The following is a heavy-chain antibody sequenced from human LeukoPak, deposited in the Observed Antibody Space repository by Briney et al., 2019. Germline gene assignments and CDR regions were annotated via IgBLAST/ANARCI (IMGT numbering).Heavy chain of an antibody. V-gene: IGHV1-18*01. Sequence: ASVKVSCTPSGYTFTNYGISWVRQAPGQGLEWMGWISGDNANTNYARKVQGRVTMTTDTSTSTAYMELRSLRSVDTAIYYCARHLRVGATVLSSFNFWGQGTLVTVSS. D-gene: IGHD1-26*01. J-gene: IGHJ4*02. CDR2: ISGDNANT. CDR3: ARHLRVGATVLSSFNF. CDR1: GYTFTNYG.